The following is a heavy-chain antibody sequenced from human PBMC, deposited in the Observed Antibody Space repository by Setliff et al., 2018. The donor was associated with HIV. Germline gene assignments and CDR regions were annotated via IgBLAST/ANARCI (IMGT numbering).Heavy chain of an antibody. D-gene: IGHD2-15*01. V-gene: IGHV2-5*02. Sequence: SGPTLVNPTQTLTLTCTFSGFSLSTSGVAVAWIRQPPGKALEWLALIYWDDDKHYSPSLKSRLTITKDTSKNQVVPTMTTMDPVDTATYYCAHQELGYCSGGSCPPPHAVDIWGQGTMVT. CDR1: GFSLSTSGVA. CDR2: IYWDDDK. CDR3: AHQELGYCSGGSCPPPHAVDI. J-gene: IGHJ3*02.